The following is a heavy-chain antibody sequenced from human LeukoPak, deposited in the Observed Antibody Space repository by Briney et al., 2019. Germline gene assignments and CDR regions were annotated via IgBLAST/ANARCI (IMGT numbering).Heavy chain of an antibody. CDR2: IYSGGDT. Sequence: GGSLRLSCAASGLTVSNNYMSRVRQVPGKGLEWVSVIYSGGDTYYTDSVKGRFTISRDNSKNTLHLQMNSLRVEDTAVYYCARSNCNSCYLGVWYYFDYWGQGTLVTVSS. CDR1: GLTVSNNY. CDR3: ARSNCNSCYLGVWYYFDY. D-gene: IGHD1/OR15-1a*01. V-gene: IGHV3-66*01. J-gene: IGHJ4*02.